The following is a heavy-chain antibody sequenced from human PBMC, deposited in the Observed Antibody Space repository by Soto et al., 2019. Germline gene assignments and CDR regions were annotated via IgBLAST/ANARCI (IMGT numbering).Heavy chain of an antibody. CDR2: IYPGDSDT. Sequence: PGESLKISCKGSGYSFTSYWIGWVHQMPGKGLEWMGIIYPGDSDTRYSPSFQGQVTISADKSISTAYLQWSSLKASDTAMYYCARPREAGKNYYGVDVWGQGTTVTVSS. CDR1: GYSFTSYW. V-gene: IGHV5-51*07. D-gene: IGHD6-19*01. J-gene: IGHJ6*02. CDR3: ARPREAGKNYYGVDV.